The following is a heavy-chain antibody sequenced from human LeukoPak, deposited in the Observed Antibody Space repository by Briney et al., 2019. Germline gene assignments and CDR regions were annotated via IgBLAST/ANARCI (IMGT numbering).Heavy chain of an antibody. CDR1: GGSFSGYY. Sequence: SETLSLTCAVYGGSFSGYYWSWIRQPPGKGLGWIGEINHSGSTNYNPSLKSRVTISVDTSKNQFSLKLSSVTAADTAVYYCARLRYCSSTSCYIYLGSWFDPWGQGTLVTVSS. D-gene: IGHD2-2*02. CDR3: ARLRYCSSTSCYIYLGSWFDP. CDR2: INHSGST. J-gene: IGHJ5*02. V-gene: IGHV4-34*01.